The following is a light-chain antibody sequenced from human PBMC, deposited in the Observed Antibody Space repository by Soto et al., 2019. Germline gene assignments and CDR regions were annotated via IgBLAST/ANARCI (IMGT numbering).Light chain of an antibody. CDR1: QRVSSSY. V-gene: IGKV3D-20*02. J-gene: IGKJ5*01. Sequence: EIVLTPSPGTLSLSPGERATLSCRASQRVSSSYLAWYQQKPGQAPRLLIYGASSRATGIPDRFSGSGSGTDFTLTISSLEPEDFAVYYCQQRSNWPITFGQGTRLEIK. CDR3: QQRSNWPIT. CDR2: GAS.